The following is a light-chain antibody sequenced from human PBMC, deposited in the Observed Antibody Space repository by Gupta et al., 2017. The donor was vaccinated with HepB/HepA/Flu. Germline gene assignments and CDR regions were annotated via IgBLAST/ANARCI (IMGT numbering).Light chain of an antibody. CDR2: RNK. CDR1: NNNVGNQG. Sequence: QAGLTQPPSVSTALGQTATLTCTGNNNNVGNQGAAWLQQHQGHPPKLLSYRNKNRPSGIPEKFSAFRSGNTASLTITGLQSEDEADYDCSAWDNSLGAWVFGGGTKLTVL. CDR3: SAWDNSLGAWV. J-gene: IGLJ3*02. V-gene: IGLV10-54*04.